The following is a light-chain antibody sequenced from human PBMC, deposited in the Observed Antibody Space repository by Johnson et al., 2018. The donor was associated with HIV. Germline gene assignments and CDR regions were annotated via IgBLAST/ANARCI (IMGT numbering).Light chain of an antibody. CDR3: AAWVSGLGAHYV. CDR1: SYNIGNNY. V-gene: IGLV1-51*01. J-gene: IGLJ1*01. CDR2: AKN. Sequence: QSVLTQPPSVSAAPGQKVTISCSGSSYNIGNNYVSWYQQLPGTAPKLLIYAKNKRPSGVPDRFSASKSGTSATLDITGLQTGDEADYSCAAWVSGLGAHYVFGTGPKVPVL.